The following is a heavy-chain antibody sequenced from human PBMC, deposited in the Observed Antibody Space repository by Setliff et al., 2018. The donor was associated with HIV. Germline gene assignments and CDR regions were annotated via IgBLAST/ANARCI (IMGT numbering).Heavy chain of an antibody. D-gene: IGHD4-17*01. CDR3: ARGQIGYGDYDLNWFDP. Sequence: GGSLRLSCEASGFTFSNHWMHWVRQVPGKGLLWVSRINSDGSARGYADSVKGRFTFSSDNAKNTVYLQMDALRAEDTAVYYCARGQIGYGDYDLNWFDPWGQGTLVTVSS. J-gene: IGHJ5*02. CDR2: INSDGSAR. V-gene: IGHV3-74*01. CDR1: GFTFSNHW.